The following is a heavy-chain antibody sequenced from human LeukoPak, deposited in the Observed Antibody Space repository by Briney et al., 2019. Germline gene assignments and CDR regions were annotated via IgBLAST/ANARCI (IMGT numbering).Heavy chain of an antibody. V-gene: IGHV3-53*01. CDR1: VFTVSTNY. D-gene: IGHD3-3*02. J-gene: IGHJ2*01. CDR3: ARVGDHFHWYLDL. Sequence: GGSLRLSCAPSVFTVSTNYMNCVREAPGKGLEWVSILYSGSSTYYADSVEGRFIVSRDSSKNTLSLQMNDLRAEDTAVYYCARVGDHFHWYLDLWGRGTLVTVSS. CDR2: LYSGSST.